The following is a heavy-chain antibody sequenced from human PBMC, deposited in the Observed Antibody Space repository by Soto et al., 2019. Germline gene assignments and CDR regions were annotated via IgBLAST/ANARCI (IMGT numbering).Heavy chain of an antibody. CDR1: GFTFSDYY. CDR3: ARDYGDYLDYFYGMDV. D-gene: IGHD4-17*01. J-gene: IGHJ6*01. CDR2: ISSSSSYT. Sequence: QVQLVESGGGLVKPGGSLRLSCAASGFTFSDYYMSWIRQAPGKGLEWVSYISSSSSYTNYADSVKGRFTISRDNAKNSLYLQMNSLRAEDTAVYYCARDYGDYLDYFYGMDVWGQGTKVTVSS. V-gene: IGHV3-11*06.